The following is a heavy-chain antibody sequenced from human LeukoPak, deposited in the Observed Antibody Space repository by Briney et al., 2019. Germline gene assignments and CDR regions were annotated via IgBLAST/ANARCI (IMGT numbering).Heavy chain of an antibody. V-gene: IGHV4-34*01. CDR3: ARGIDNWNVYIFDY. Sequence: SETLSLTCAVYSGFFSGYYWSWIRQPPGKGLEWNGEINHSGSTNYNPSLKSRVTISVDTFKNQFSLKLSSVTAADTAVYYCARGIDNWNVYIFDYWGLGTLVTVSS. J-gene: IGHJ4*02. D-gene: IGHD1-20*01. CDR2: INHSGST. CDR1: SGFFSGYY.